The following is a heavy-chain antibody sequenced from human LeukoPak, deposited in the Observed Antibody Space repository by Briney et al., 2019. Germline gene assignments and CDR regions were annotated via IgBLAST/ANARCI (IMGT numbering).Heavy chain of an antibody. CDR2: IYYSGST. CDR1: GGSISSTSYY. CDR3: ARRPPYYDILTGYYIPYYFDY. J-gene: IGHJ4*02. Sequence: PSETLSLTCTVCGGSISSTSYYWGWIRQPPGKGLEWIGSIYYSGSTYYNPSLKSRVTISVDTSKNQFSLKLSSVTAADTAVYYCARRPPYYDILTGYYIPYYFDYWGQGTLVTVSS. V-gene: IGHV4-39*07. D-gene: IGHD3-9*01.